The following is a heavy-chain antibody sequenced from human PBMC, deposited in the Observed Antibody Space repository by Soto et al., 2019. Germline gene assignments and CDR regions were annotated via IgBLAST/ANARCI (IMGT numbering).Heavy chain of an antibody. CDR1: GYTLTSYG. CDR2: ISAYNGNT. D-gene: IGHD6-13*01. V-gene: IGHV1-18*01. CDR3: AGVRAAERIAY. Sequence: QVQLVQSGAEVKKPGASVKVSCKASGYTLTSYGISWVRQAPGQGLEWMGWISAYNGNTKYAQKFQGRVTMTTDTATSTAKRGGGGLRPDDRPVYSWAGVRAAERIAYGGQGPLVPVPS. J-gene: IGHJ4*02.